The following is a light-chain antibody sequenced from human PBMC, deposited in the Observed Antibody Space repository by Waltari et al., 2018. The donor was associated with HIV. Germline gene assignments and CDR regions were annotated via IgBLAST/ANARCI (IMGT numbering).Light chain of an antibody. CDR3: HQYYDWPRT. V-gene: IGKV3D-15*01. J-gene: IGKJ1*01. Sequence: EVVMTQSPATLSVSPGERATLSCRASQSVKTNLAWYQQKPGQAPRLLIHGATTTASGVAARFSGSGSGTELTLTISSLQSEDVSVYFCHQYYDWPRTFGQGTKV. CDR1: QSVKTN. CDR2: GAT.